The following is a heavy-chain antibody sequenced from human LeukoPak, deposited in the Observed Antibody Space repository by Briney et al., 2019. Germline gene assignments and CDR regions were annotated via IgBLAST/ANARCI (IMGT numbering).Heavy chain of an antibody. J-gene: IGHJ4*02. D-gene: IGHD5-18*01. CDR1: GFTFSSYA. Sequence: PGGSLRLSCAASGFTFSSYAMHWVRQAPGKGLEWVAVISYDGSNKYYADSVKGRFTISRDNSKNTLYLQMNSLRAEDTAVYYCARDRSFGELWNFDYWGQGTLVTVSS. CDR2: ISYDGSNK. CDR3: ARDRSFGELWNFDY. V-gene: IGHV3-30-3*01.